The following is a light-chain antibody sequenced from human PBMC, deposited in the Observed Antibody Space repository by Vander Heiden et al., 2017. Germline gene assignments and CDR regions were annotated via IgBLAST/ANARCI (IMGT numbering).Light chain of an antibody. CDR2: DVS. Sequence: QSALTQPASVSGPPGQSITISCTGTSSDVGGYNFVSWFQQHPGKAPKLVIYDVSDRPSGVSYRFSGSKSGNTASLTISGLQAEDEADYYCTSYTSSSTWVFGEGTKLTVL. CDR1: SSDVGGYNF. V-gene: IGLV2-14*03. CDR3: TSYTSSSTWV. J-gene: IGLJ3*02.